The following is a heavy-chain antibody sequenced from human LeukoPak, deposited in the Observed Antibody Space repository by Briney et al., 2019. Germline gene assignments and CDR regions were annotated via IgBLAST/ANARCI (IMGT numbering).Heavy chain of an antibody. CDR3: ARGKWELLRVLFDY. J-gene: IGHJ4*02. CDR1: GGTFSSYA. V-gene: IGHV1-69*05. Sequence: SVKVSCKACGGTFSSYAISWVRQAPGQGLEWMGGIIPIFGTANYAQKFQGRVTITTDESTSTAYMELSSLRSEDTAVYYCARGKWELLRVLFDYWGQGTLVTVPS. CDR2: IIPIFGTA. D-gene: IGHD1-26*01.